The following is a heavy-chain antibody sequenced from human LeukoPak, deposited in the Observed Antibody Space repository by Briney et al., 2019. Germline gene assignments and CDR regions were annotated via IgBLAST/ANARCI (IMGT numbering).Heavy chain of an antibody. V-gene: IGHV3-33*06. CDR1: GFXFRSYG. CDR2: IWYDATNK. D-gene: IGHD3-9*01. Sequence: GGSLRLSCAASGFXFRSYGIHWVRQAPGKGLEWVAVIWYDATNKYYGDSVKGRFTISRDNSKNALHLQMNSLRAEDTAVYFCAKKTGFDRGGMDVWGPGTTVTVSS. CDR3: AKKTGFDRGGMDV. J-gene: IGHJ6*02.